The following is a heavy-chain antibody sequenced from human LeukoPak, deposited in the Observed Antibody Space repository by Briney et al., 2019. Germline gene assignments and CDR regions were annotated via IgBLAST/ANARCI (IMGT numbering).Heavy chain of an antibody. Sequence: GESLRLSCAASGFSFSNYGMHWVRQAPGKGLEWVAEISYDGSDNYYADSVKGRFTISRDNAKNSLYLQMNSLRAEDTAVYYCARDFEAARPGNYFDYWGQGTLVTVSS. D-gene: IGHD6-6*01. J-gene: IGHJ4*02. CDR2: ISYDGSDN. V-gene: IGHV3-30*03. CDR1: GFSFSNYG. CDR3: ARDFEAARPGNYFDY.